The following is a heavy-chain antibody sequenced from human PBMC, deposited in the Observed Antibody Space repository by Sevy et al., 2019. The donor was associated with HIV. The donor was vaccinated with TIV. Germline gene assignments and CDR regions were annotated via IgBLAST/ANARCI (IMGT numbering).Heavy chain of an antibody. CDR1: GYTFTGYY. CDR2: INPNSGGT. V-gene: IGHV1-2*02. D-gene: IGHD3-3*01. Sequence: ASVKVSCKASGYTFTGYYMHWVRQAPGQGLEWMGWINPNSGGTNYAQKFQGRVTMTRDTSISTAYMELSRLRSDDTAVYYCASTYYDFWSGSSYGMDVWRQGTTVTVSS. CDR3: ASTYYDFWSGSSYGMDV. J-gene: IGHJ6*02.